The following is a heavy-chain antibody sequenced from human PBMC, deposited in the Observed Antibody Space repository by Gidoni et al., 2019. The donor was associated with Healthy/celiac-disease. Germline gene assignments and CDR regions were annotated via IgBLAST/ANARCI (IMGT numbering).Heavy chain of an antibody. CDR3: AREYSSSSMGDDY. CDR2: ISSSSSYI. J-gene: IGHJ4*02. Sequence: EVQLVESGGGLVKPGGSLRLSCAASGFTFSSYSMNWVRQAPGKGLEWVSSISSSSSYIYYADSVKGRFTISRDNAKNSLYLQMNSLRAEDTAVYYCAREYSSSSMGDDYWGQGTLVTVSS. CDR1: GFTFSSYS. V-gene: IGHV3-21*01. D-gene: IGHD6-13*01.